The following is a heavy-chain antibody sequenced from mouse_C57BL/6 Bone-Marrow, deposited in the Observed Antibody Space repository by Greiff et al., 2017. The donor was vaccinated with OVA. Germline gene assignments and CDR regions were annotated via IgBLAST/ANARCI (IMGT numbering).Heavy chain of an antibody. D-gene: IGHD1-1*01. J-gene: IGHJ2*01. Sequence: EVQLQQSGAELVRPGASVKLSCTASGFNIKDDYMHWVKQRPEQGLEWIGWIDPENGDTEYASKFQGKATITADTSSNTAYLQLSSLTSEDTAVYYCTTGRVITTVVGVEYGGQGTTLTVSA. V-gene: IGHV14-4*01. CDR1: GFNIKDDY. CDR3: TTGRVITTVVGVEY. CDR2: IDPENGDT.